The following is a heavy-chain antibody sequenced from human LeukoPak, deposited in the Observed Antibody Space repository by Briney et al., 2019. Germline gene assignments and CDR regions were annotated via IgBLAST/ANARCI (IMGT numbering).Heavy chain of an antibody. V-gene: IGHV3-30*02. CDR2: IRSDGSNK. D-gene: IGHD3-10*01. Sequence: PGGSLRLSRIESGLAFSSCGMHWVRQAPGKGLEWVAFIRSDGSNKYYADSVKGRFTISRDNSKNTLYLQLDSLRAEDTAVYYCAKDRGVGFGEVWGQGTLVTVSS. J-gene: IGHJ4*02. CDR1: GLAFSSCG. CDR3: AKDRGVGFGEV.